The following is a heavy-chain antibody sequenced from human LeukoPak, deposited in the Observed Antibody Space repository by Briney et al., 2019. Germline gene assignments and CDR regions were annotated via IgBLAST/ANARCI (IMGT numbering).Heavy chain of an antibody. CDR2: ISNDGSNK. J-gene: IGHJ4*02. D-gene: IGHD6-13*01. CDR3: ARDFSAAADGSYFDY. Sequence: AGGSLRLSCAASGFTFSSYAMHWVRQAPGKGLEWVAVISNDGSNKYYADSVKGRFTISRDNSKNTLYLQMNSLRAEDTAVYNCARDFSAAADGSYFDYWGQGTLVTVSS. V-gene: IGHV3-30-3*01. CDR1: GFTFSSYA.